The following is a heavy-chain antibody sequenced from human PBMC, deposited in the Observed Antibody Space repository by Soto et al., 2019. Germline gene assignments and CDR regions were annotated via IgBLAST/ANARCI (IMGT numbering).Heavy chain of an antibody. CDR1: RITLGLYM. CDR2: RQQDGTAK. Sequence: GGSLRLSCAASRITLGLYMLSWVSQAPGKGLGWVSNRQQDGTAKYCADSVKGRFTVSRDNAKSTLYLQMNSLRAEDSAVYYCASSVLWPLDRNYWGQGTKVTVSS. J-gene: IGHJ4*02. V-gene: IGHV3-7*01. CDR3: ASSVLWPLDRNY. D-gene: IGHD3-10*01.